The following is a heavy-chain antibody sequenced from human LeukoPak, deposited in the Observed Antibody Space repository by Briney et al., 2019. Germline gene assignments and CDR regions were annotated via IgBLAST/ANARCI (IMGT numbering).Heavy chain of an antibody. CDR2: INAGNGNT. CDR3: ARARVTVTMTPFDY. CDR1: GYTFTSYA. D-gene: IGHD4-17*01. Sequence: ASVKVSCKASGYTFTSYAMHWVRQAPGQRLEWMGWINAGNGNTKYSQKFQGRVTITRDTSASTAYMELSSLRSEDTAVYYCARARVTVTMTPFDYWGQGTLVTVSS. J-gene: IGHJ4*02. V-gene: IGHV1-3*01.